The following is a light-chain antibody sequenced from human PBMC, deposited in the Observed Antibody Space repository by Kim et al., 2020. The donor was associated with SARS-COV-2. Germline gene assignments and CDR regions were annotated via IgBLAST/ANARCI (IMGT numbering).Light chain of an antibody. CDR1: PNVGIS. Sequence: FPRENSTLSCRASPNVGISLASYPQTPGQAPRLLIYDAAIRAAGIPDRFSGSGSGTDFTLTIGSLAPEDSAVYYCQQRGNWPPALTFGGGTKLEI. CDR2: DAA. V-gene: IGKV3-11*01. CDR3: QQRGNWPPALT. J-gene: IGKJ4*01.